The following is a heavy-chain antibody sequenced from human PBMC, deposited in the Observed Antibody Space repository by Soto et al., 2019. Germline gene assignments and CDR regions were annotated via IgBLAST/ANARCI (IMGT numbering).Heavy chain of an antibody. CDR3: ARVSGGGAFDI. CDR1: GFTFSSYG. J-gene: IGHJ3*02. Sequence: VQLLESGGGLEQPGGSLRLSCAASGFTFSSYGMHWVRQAPGKGLEWVAVISYDGSNKYYADSVKGRFTISRDNSKNTLYLQMNSLRAEDTAVYYCARVSGGGAFDIWGQGTMVTVSS. V-gene: IGHV3-30*03. CDR2: ISYDGSNK. D-gene: IGHD3-16*01.